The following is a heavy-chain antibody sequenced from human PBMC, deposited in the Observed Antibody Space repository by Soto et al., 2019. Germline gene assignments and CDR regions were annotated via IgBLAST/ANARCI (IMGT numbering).Heavy chain of an antibody. CDR1: GGSISSYY. CDR3: ARGANDFGSGYSTYYYYYMDV. V-gene: IGHV4-59*08. Sequence: QVQLQESGPGLVKPSETLSLTCTVSGGSISSYYWSWIRQPPGKGLEWIGYIYYSGSTNYNPSLKSRVTISVDTSKNQFSLKLSSVTAADTAVYYCARGANDFGSGYSTYYYYYMDVWGKGTTVTVSS. D-gene: IGHD3-3*01. J-gene: IGHJ6*03. CDR2: IYYSGST.